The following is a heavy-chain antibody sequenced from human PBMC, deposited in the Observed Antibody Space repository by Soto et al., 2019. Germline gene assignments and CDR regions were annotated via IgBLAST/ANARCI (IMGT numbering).Heavy chain of an antibody. D-gene: IGHD3-10*01. V-gene: IGHV4-38-2*02. CDR1: GYSISSGYY. CDR3: ARDLMRGTMVRGENWFDP. Sequence: SETLSLTCAVSGYSISSGYYCGWIRQPPGKGLEWIGSIYHSGSTYYNPSLKSRVTISVDTSKNQFSLKLSSVTAADTAVYYCARDLMRGTMVRGENWFDPWGQGTLVTVSS. J-gene: IGHJ5*02. CDR2: IYHSGST.